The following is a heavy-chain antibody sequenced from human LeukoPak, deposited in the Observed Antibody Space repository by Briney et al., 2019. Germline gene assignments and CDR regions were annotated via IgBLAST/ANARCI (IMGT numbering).Heavy chain of an antibody. CDR1: GFTFSSYA. D-gene: IGHD6-19*01. CDR2: ISYDGSNK. CDR3: ARDRASRAVARFDY. J-gene: IGHJ4*02. Sequence: GGSLRLSCAASGFTFSSYAMHWVRQAPGKGLEWVAVISYDGSNKYYADSVKGRFTISRDNSKNTLYLQMNSLRAEDTAVYYCARDRASRAVARFDYWGQGTLVTVSS. V-gene: IGHV3-30-3*01.